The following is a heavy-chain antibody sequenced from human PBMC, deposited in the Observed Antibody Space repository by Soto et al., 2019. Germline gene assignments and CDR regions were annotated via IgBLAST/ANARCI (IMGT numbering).Heavy chain of an antibody. CDR3: AHHLFYSSGYPTWFDP. D-gene: IGHD3-22*01. CDR2: IYWDDDK. J-gene: IGHJ5*02. V-gene: IGHV2-5*02. Sequence: QITLKESGPTLVKPTQTLTLTCTFSGFSLSTSGVGVGWIRQPPGKALEWLALIYWDDDKRYSPSLKSRLTITKDKSKNQVVITMPNMEPVDTATYYCAHHLFYSSGYPTWFDPWGQGTLVTVSS. CDR1: GFSLSTSGVG.